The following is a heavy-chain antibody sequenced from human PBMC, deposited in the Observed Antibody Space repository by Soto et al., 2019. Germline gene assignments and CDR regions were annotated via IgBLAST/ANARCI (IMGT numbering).Heavy chain of an antibody. V-gene: IGHV1-18*01. Sequence: QVQLVQSGPEVKKPGASVKISCKASGYTFSTYGFSWVRQAPGQGREWMGWIGAHNGDTTYAHNFKGRVTMTTDTATTPSYMELRILTSDDTAVYCCARDWRGAEGFDPWGQGTLVTVSS. D-gene: IGHD3-3*01. CDR3: ARDWRGAEGFDP. CDR1: GYTFSTYG. CDR2: IGAHNGDT. J-gene: IGHJ5*02.